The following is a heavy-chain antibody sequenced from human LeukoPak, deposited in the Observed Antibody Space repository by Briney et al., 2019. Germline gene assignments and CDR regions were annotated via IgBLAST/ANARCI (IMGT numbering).Heavy chain of an antibody. CDR1: GYTFTGYY. V-gene: IGHV1-2*02. CDR2: INPNSGGT. CDR3: ARAGRNYYDSSGYYSCPDY. Sequence: ASVKVSCKASGYTFTGYYMHWVRQAPGQGLEWMGWINPNSGGTNYAQKFQGRVTMTRNTSISTAYMELSSLRSEDTAVYYCARAGRNYYDSSGYYSCPDYWGQGTLVTVSS. J-gene: IGHJ4*02. D-gene: IGHD3-22*01.